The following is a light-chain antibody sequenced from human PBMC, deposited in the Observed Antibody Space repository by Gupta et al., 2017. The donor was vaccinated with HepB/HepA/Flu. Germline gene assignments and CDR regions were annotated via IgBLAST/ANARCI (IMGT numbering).Light chain of an antibody. J-gene: IGLJ2*01. CDR3: QAWDSITVV. V-gene: IGLV3-1*01. CDR1: KIGDEF. Sequence: SYELTQPPSVSVPLGQTARIPCAGDKIGDEFVYWYQQRPGQSPVLVIYQDRKRPSGIPERFSGSKSGNTATLTISGAQAMDEADYYCQAWDSITVVFGGGTKLTVL. CDR2: QDR.